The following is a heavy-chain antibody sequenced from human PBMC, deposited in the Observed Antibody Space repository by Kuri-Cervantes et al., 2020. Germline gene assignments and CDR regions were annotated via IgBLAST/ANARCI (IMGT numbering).Heavy chain of an antibody. CDR3: ARAGRYYYDSSGYYYPFDY. D-gene: IGHD3-22*01. CDR2: ISWNSGSI. Sequence: LKISCAASGFTFDDYAMHWVRQAPGKGLEWVSGISWNSGSIGYADSVKGRFTISRDNAKNSLYLQMNSLRAEDTAVYYCARAGRYYYDSSGYYYPFDYWGQGTLVTVSS. V-gene: IGHV3-9*01. J-gene: IGHJ4*02. CDR1: GFTFDDYA.